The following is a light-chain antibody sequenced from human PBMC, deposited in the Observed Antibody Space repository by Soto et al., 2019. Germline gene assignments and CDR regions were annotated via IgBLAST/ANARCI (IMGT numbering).Light chain of an antibody. J-gene: IGKJ4*01. CDR2: GAS. CDR3: QQYGSSLLT. Sequence: IVLTQSPGTLSLSPGERASLSCRASQSVSSEKLAWYQQKPGQAPRMVIFGASGRATGIPERFSGSGSGTDFSLTISRLEPEDSEVYYCQQYGSSLLTFGGGTKVDIK. CDR1: QSVSSEK. V-gene: IGKV3-20*01.